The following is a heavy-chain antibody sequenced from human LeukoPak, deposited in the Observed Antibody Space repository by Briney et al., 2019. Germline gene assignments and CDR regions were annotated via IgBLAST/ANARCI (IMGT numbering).Heavy chain of an antibody. Sequence: GGSLRLSCVASGFTVSSYAMSWVRLAPGKGLEWVTGVRGRDDSTFYADSVRGRFAISRDNSRNTLYLQMDSLRAEDTAVYYCAKDGYCTTVTCYGWLDYWGLGTLVTVSS. D-gene: IGHD2-2*03. CDR1: GFTVSSYA. CDR2: VRGRDDST. CDR3: AKDGYCTTVTCYGWLDY. J-gene: IGHJ4*02. V-gene: IGHV3-23*01.